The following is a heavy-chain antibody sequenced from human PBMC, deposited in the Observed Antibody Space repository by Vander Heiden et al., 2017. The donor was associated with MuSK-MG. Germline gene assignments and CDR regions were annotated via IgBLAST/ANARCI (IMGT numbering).Heavy chain of an antibody. Sequence: VQLVQSGAEVKKPGTTVRISCQVSGSSGHTFIDYFIHWMKQAPGKGLQWMGYVDPEDGETIYAEQFRGRVTITADPSTETAYLELSSLTSQDTAVYFCATAVTLFPPDNWGQGTRGTVSS. V-gene: IGHV1-69-2*01. CDR3: ATAVTLFPPDN. CDR1: GSSGHTFIDYF. CDR2: VDPEDGET. D-gene: IGHD3-16*02. J-gene: IGHJ4*02.